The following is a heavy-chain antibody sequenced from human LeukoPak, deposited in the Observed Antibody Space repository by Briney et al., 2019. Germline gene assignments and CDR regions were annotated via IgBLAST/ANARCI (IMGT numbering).Heavy chain of an antibody. D-gene: IGHD2-15*01. CDR2: ISDSGDST. Sequence: PGGSLRLSCAASGFTFRSYAMSWVRQTPGKGLEWVSAISDSGDSTNYADSVKGRFTISRDNSKNTLHLQMYSLRAEDTAVYYCAKRSCSGGSCNFDYWGQGTLVTVSS. CDR1: GFTFRSYA. J-gene: IGHJ4*02. V-gene: IGHV3-23*01. CDR3: AKRSCSGGSCNFDY.